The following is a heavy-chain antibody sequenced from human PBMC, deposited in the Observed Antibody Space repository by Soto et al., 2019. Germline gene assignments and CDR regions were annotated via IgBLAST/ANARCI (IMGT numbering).Heavy chain of an antibody. D-gene: IGHD3-22*01. CDR2: IDPSDSYT. J-gene: IGHJ4*02. CDR1: GYSFTSYW. CDR3: ATPRLHYDSSFDY. Sequence: GESLKISCKGSGYSFTSYWISWVRQMPGKGLEWMGRIDPSDSYTNYSPSFQGHVTISADKSISTAYLQWSSLKASDTAMYYCATPRLHYDSSFDYWGQGTLVTVSS. V-gene: IGHV5-10-1*01.